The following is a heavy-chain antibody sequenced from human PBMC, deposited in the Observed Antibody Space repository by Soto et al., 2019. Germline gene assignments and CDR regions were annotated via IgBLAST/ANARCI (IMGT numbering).Heavy chain of an antibody. CDR3: AREPRYCRGGSCSITGDAYDI. V-gene: IGHV3-66*01. J-gene: IGHJ3*02. CDR2: ISNRGDT. Sequence: PGGSLRHSCTASGFVACDTYVNWVRQAPGKGLEWVSVISNRGDTHYADSVRGRFSLSRDISDNTLHLQMNNLRVEDTAVYYCAREPRYCRGGSCSITGDAYDIWGQGTMVTVSS. D-gene: IGHD2-15*01. CDR1: GFVACDTY.